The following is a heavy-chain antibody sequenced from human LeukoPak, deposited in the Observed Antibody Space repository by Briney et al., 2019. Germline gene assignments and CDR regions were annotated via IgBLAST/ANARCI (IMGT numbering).Heavy chain of an antibody. CDR3: ARPMRPLSMFHAFDI. J-gene: IGHJ3*02. Sequence: SETLSLTCTVSGGSISSSSYYWSWIRQPPGKGLEWIGYIHYSGSTNYNPFLKSRVIISVDTSKNQFSLKLSSVTAADTAVYYCARPMRPLSMFHAFDIWGQGTMVTVSS. V-gene: IGHV4-61*01. D-gene: IGHD2/OR15-2a*01. CDR2: IHYSGST. CDR1: GGSISSSSYY.